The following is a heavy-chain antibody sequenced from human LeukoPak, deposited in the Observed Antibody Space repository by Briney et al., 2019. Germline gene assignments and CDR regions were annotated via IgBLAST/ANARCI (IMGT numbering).Heavy chain of an antibody. Sequence: GESLKISCKGSGYSFTSYWIGWVRQMPGKGLEWMGIIYPGDSDTRYSPSFQGQVTISADKSISTAYLQWSSLKASDTAMYYCARRSYYYDSSGYYPYYFDYWGQGTLVTVSS. D-gene: IGHD3-22*01. CDR3: ARRSYYYDSSGYYPYYFDY. CDR2: IYPGDSDT. V-gene: IGHV5-51*01. J-gene: IGHJ4*02. CDR1: GYSFTSYW.